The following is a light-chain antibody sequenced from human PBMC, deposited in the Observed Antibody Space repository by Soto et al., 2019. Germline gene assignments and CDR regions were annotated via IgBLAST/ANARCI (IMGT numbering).Light chain of an antibody. Sequence: QSALTQPASVSGSPGQSITISCTGTSSDVGGYNYVSWHQQHPGKVPKLMIYDVSDRPSGVSNRFSGSKSGNTASLTISGLQAEDEADYYCSSYTTSSTYVFGTGTKLTVL. CDR2: DVS. CDR3: SSYTTSSTYV. CDR1: SSDVGGYNY. J-gene: IGLJ1*01. V-gene: IGLV2-14*01.